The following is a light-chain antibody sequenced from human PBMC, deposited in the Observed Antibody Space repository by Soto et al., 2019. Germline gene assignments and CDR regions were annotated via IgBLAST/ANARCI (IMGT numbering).Light chain of an antibody. CDR3: AAWDDSLNGHVL. J-gene: IGLJ2*01. Sequence: QSVLTQPPSASGTPGQRVTISCSGSRSNIGINTVNWYQHLPGTAPKLLIYSNTERPSGVPDRFSGSKSGTSASLAISGLQSEDEADYYCAAWDDSLNGHVLFGGGTKVTVL. V-gene: IGLV1-44*01. CDR1: RSNIGINT. CDR2: SNT.